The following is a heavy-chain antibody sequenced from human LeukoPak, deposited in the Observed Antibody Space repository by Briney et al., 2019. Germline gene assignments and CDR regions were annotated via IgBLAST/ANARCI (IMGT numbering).Heavy chain of an antibody. Sequence: GRSLRLPCAASGFTFSSYGMHWVRQAPGKGLEWVAVIWYDGSNKYYADSVKGRFTISRDNSKNTLYLQMNSLRAEDTAVYYCAREGLGYYYYGMDVWGQGTTVTVSS. CDR1: GFTFSSYG. V-gene: IGHV3-33*01. CDR2: IWYDGSNK. CDR3: AREGLGYYYYGMDV. J-gene: IGHJ6*02.